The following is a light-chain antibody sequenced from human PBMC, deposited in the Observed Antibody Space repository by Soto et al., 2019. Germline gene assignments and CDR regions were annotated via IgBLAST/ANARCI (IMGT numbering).Light chain of an antibody. J-gene: IGKJ2*01. CDR1: QSVSSY. CDR2: DAS. V-gene: IGKV3-11*01. Sequence: EIVLTQSPATLSLSPGERATLSCRASQSVSSYLAWYQQKPGQAPRLLIYDASNRDTGIPARFSGSGSGTDFPLPMSSLEPEDFAVYYCQQRSKWPRTFGQGTKLEIK. CDR3: QQRSKWPRT.